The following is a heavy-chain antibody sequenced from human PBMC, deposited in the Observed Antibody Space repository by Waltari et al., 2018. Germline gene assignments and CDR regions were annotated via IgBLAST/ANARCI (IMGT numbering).Heavy chain of an antibody. CDR3: ARITRGSSRDGYRAYFDL. Sequence: EVQLVESGGGLVQPGGSLRLSCAASGFTFSSYWMNWVRQAPGKGLGWVSRIKSDGSSTSDADSVKGRVTSARENAKNTLYLQMNSLRAEDTAVYYCARITRGSSRDGYRAYFDLWGHGTLVTVSS. D-gene: IGHD3-3*01. CDR1: GFTFSSYW. V-gene: IGHV3-74*01. CDR2: IKSDGSST. J-gene: IGHJ2*01.